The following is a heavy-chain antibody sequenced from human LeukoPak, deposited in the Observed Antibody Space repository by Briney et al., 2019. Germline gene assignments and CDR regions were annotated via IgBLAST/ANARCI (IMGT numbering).Heavy chain of an antibody. CDR2: ISGSGDNT. CDR3: AKGGYYDSSGSFYFDY. Sequence: GGSLRLSWAASGFTFSSYAMSWVRQAPGKGLEWVSGISGSGDNTYYADSVKGRFTISRDNSKNTLYVQVNSLGTEDTAAYYCAKGGYYDSSGSFYFDYWGQGTLVTVSS. D-gene: IGHD3-22*01. CDR1: GFTFSSYA. J-gene: IGHJ4*02. V-gene: IGHV3-23*01.